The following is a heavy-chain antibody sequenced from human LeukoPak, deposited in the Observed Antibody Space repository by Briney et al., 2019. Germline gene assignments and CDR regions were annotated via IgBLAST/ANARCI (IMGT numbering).Heavy chain of an antibody. D-gene: IGHD2-2*01. V-gene: IGHV1-69*04. CDR3: ARDRPGTMPFDY. J-gene: IGHJ4*02. CDR2: IIPILGIA. CDR1: GGTFSSYA. Sequence: ASVKVSCKASGGTFSSYAISWVGQAPGQGLEWLGRIIPILGIANYAQKFQGRVTITADKSTSTAYMELSSLRSEDTAVYYCARDRPGTMPFDYWGQGTLVTVSS.